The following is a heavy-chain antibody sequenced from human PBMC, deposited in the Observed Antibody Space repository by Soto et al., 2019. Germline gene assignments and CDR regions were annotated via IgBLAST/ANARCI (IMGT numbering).Heavy chain of an antibody. CDR2: INPSGGST. CDR3: ARDRGRAAAGEYHYYGMDV. Sequence: ASVKVSCKASGYTFTSYYMHGVRQAPGQGLEWMGVINPSGGSTDYAQKSQGRVTMTRDTSTSTVYMELSSLRSEDTAVYYCARDRGRAAAGEYHYYGMDVWGQGTTVTVSS. J-gene: IGHJ6*02. D-gene: IGHD6-13*01. CDR1: GYTFTSYY. V-gene: IGHV1-46*01.